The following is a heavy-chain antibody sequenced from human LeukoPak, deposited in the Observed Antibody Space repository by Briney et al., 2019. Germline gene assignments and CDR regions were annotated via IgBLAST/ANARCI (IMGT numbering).Heavy chain of an antibody. CDR2: VSGSGGNT. D-gene: IGHD3-22*01. V-gene: IGHV3-23*01. Sequence: GGSLRLSCAASGFSFGTFAMTWVRQAPGKGLECVSTVSGSGGNTYYTDSVKGRFTISRDNSKNTLFLQMSSLRAEDTALYYCTKGGVVSAFGYWGQGVLVTVSS. CDR3: TKGGVVSAFGY. J-gene: IGHJ4*02. CDR1: GFSFGTFA.